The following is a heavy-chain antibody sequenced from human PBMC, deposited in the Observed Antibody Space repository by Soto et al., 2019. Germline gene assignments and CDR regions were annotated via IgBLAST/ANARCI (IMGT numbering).Heavy chain of an antibody. J-gene: IGHJ6*02. V-gene: IGHV2-5*02. D-gene: IGHD3-10*01. Sequence: QITLKESGPTLVKPTQTRTLTCTFSGFSLSTSGVGVGWIRQPPGKALEWLALIYWDDDKRYSPSLKSRLTITKDTSKNQEVLTMTNMDPVDTATYYCAHISVYYGTYGMDVWGQGTPVTVSS. CDR2: IYWDDDK. CDR3: AHISVYYGTYGMDV. CDR1: GFSLSTSGVG.